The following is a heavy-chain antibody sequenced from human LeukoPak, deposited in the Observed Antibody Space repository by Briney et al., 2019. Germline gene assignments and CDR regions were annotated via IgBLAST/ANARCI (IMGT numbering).Heavy chain of an antibody. Sequence: SETLSLTCTVSGGSISSSSYYWGWIRQPPGKGLEWIGSIYYSGSTYYNPSLKSRVTISVDTSKHQFSLKLSSVTAADTAVYYCARHSRGGNRGITNFDYWGQGTLVTVSS. D-gene: IGHD3-10*01. V-gene: IGHV4-39*01. CDR1: GGSISSSSYY. CDR2: IYYSGST. CDR3: ARHSRGGNRGITNFDY. J-gene: IGHJ4*02.